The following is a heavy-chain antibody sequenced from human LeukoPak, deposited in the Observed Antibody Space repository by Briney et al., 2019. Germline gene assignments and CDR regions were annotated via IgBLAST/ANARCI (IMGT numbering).Heavy chain of an antibody. CDR2: ISGSGGST. CDR1: GFTFSSYA. V-gene: IGHV3-23*01. Sequence: SGGSLRLSCAASGFTFSSYAMSWVRQAPGKGLEWVSAISGSGGSTYYADSVKGRFTISRDNSKNTLYLQMNSLRAEDTAVYYCAKDPEPQLWIAAFFDYWGQGTLVTVSS. J-gene: IGHJ4*02. D-gene: IGHD5-18*01. CDR3: AKDPEPQLWIAAFFDY.